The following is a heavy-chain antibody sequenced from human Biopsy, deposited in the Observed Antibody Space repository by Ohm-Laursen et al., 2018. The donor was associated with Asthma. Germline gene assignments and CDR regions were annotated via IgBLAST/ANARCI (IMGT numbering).Heavy chain of an antibody. CDR3: ARTYYDFLTGQVNDAFDI. Sequence: ASVKVSCKASGYTFISYAIHWVRQAPGQRLEWMGWINAGNGNTKYSQKFQGRVTITRDTSASTAYMELSSLRSEDTVVYYCARTYYDFLTGQVNDAFDIWGQGTMVTVSS. J-gene: IGHJ3*02. CDR2: INAGNGNT. CDR1: GYTFISYA. V-gene: IGHV1-3*01. D-gene: IGHD3-9*01.